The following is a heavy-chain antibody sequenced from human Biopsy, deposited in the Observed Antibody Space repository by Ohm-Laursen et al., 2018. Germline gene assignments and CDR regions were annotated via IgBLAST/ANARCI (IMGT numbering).Heavy chain of an antibody. CDR3: VSFLKDLNMAV. D-gene: IGHD2-15*01. V-gene: IGHV3-74*01. CDR2: IKSVGSWT. J-gene: IGHJ6*02. CDR1: GFTFNAYW. Sequence: GSLRLSCSVSGFTFNAYWMYWVRQVPGKGLVWVSHIKSVGSWTNYADSVKGRFTISRDNAKNTLYLQMNSLRAEDTAVYYCVSFLKDLNMAVWGQGTTVSVSS.